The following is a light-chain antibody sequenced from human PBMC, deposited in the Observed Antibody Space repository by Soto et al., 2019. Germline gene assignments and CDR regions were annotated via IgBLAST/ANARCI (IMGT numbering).Light chain of an antibody. V-gene: IGLV1-40*01. CDR3: QSFVIYVLALI. CDR2: NNT. J-gene: IGLJ2*01. Sequence: QSVLTQPPSVSGAPGQRVTISCTGSSSNIGAGFGVQWYQQFPRTAPRLLMYNNTNRPSGVPDRFSASKSGTSASLAITGLRAEDEADYYCQSFVIYVLALIFGVGTKLTVL. CDR1: SSNIGAGFG.